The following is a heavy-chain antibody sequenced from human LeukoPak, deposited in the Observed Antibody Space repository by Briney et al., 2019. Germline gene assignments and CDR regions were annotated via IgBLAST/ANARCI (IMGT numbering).Heavy chain of an antibody. CDR3: ARGRVGIQLAYYFDY. CDR2: IIPIFGTA. J-gene: IGHJ4*02. CDR1: GGTFSSYA. V-gene: IGHV1-69*06. Sequence: SVKVSCKASGGTFSSYAISWVRQAPGQGLEWMGGIIPIFGTANYAQKFQGRVTITADKSTSTAYMELSSLRSEDTAVYYCARGRVGIQLAYYFDYWGQEPLVTASS. D-gene: IGHD5-18*01.